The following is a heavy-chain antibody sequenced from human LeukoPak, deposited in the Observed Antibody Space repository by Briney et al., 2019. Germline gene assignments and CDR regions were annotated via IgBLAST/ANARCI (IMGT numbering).Heavy chain of an antibody. D-gene: IGHD1-26*01. V-gene: IGHV1-2*06. CDR1: GYTFTGYY. CDR2: INPNSGGT. J-gene: IGHJ4*02. Sequence: AASVKVSCKASGYTFTGYYMHWVRQAPGQGLEWMGRINPNSGGTNHAQKFQGRVTMTRDTSISTAYMELSRLRSDDTAVYYCARAIRVDSGSYIDYWGQGTLVTVSS. CDR3: ARAIRVDSGSYIDY.